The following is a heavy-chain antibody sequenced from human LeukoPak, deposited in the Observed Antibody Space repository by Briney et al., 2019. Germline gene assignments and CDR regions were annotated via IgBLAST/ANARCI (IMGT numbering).Heavy chain of an antibody. CDR1: GFTFSSSS. V-gene: IGHV3-23*01. D-gene: IGHD2-2*01. CDR3: AKDLAPAAY. Sequence: GGSLRLSCAASGFTFSSSSMSWVRQAPGKGLEWVSALTGSGGSTYYADSVKGRFTISRDSSKKTLFLQMNSLRAEDTAVYYCAKDLAPAAYWGQGTLVTVSS. J-gene: IGHJ4*02. CDR2: LTGSGGST.